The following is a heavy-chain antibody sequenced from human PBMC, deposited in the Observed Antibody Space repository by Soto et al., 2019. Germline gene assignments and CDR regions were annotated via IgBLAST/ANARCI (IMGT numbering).Heavy chain of an antibody. CDR3: ATDRFGYASSLAYYYYCIDV. D-gene: IGHD3-10*01. CDR1: GFTVSSNY. CDR2: IYSGGST. V-gene: IGHV3-53*01. J-gene: IGHJ6*02. Sequence: GSLRLSCASSGFTVSSNYMSWVRQAPGKGLEWVSVIYSGGSTYYADSVKGRFTISRDNSKNTLYLQMNSLRAEDTPVYPCATDRFGYASSLAYYYYCIDVWPQGTTVTVSS.